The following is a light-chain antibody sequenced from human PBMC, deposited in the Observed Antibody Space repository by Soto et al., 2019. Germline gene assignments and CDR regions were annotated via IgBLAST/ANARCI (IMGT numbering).Light chain of an antibody. J-gene: IGLJ1*01. CDR1: SSDVGGYNY. CDR3: RSYTSSSTLV. V-gene: IGLV2-14*01. Sequence: QSALTQPASVSGSPGQSITISCTGTSSDVGGYNYVSWYQQHPGKAPKLMIYEVSNRPSGVSHRFSGSKSANTASLTISGLHAEDEADYYCRSYTSSSTLVVGTGTKLTVL. CDR2: EVS.